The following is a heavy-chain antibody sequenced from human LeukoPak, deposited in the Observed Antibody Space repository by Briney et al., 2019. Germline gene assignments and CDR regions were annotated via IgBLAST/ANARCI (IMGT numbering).Heavy chain of an antibody. CDR1: GLNFNSYG. CDR2: IWYGGTNE. Sequence: GGSLRLSCAASGLNFNSYGTHWVRQAPGKGLEWVAVIWYGGTNEYYADSVKGRFTFSRDKSKNTLYLHMNSLRVEDSAVYYCATVPEGDRDYWGQGTLVTVSS. CDR3: ATVPEGDRDY. D-gene: IGHD2-21*02. J-gene: IGHJ4*02. V-gene: IGHV3-33*01.